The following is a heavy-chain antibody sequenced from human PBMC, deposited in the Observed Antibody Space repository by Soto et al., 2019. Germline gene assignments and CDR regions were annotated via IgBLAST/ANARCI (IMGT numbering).Heavy chain of an antibody. CDR2: ISENGGSRGGT. CDR1: GFTFSSSA. J-gene: IGHJ3*02. D-gene: IGHD2-21*01. V-gene: IGHV3-23*01. CDR3: ASAKAVVIAALGI. Sequence: GVLRLSCTASGFTFSSSAMSWVRHVPGQGLEWVASISENGGSRGGTYYADSVKGRFTVSRDNSKNTLYLQVDSLREADTALYYCASAKAVVIAALGIWGQGTMVTVSS.